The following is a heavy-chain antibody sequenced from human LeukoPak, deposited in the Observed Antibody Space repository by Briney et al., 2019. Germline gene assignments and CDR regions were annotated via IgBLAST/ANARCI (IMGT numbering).Heavy chain of an antibody. CDR1: GITFTTID. Sequence: GGSLRLSCAVSGITFTTIDVSWVRLAPGKGLEWVSTITKSGGSTYYADSVKGRFTISRDNAKNSLYLQMNSLRAEDTAVYYCARARYDSSGYYSNWYFDLWGRGTLVTVSS. D-gene: IGHD3-22*01. CDR2: ITKSGGST. V-gene: IGHV3-23*01. CDR3: ARARYDSSGYYSNWYFDL. J-gene: IGHJ2*01.